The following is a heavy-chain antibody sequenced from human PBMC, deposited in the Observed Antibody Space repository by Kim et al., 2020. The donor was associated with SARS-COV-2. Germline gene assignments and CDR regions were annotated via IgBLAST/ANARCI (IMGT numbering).Heavy chain of an antibody. CDR3: ARNKYIEAAGADY. V-gene: IGHV3-11*06. CDR2: ISSSSSYT. Sequence: GGSLRLSCAASGFTFSDYYMSWIRQAPGKGLEWVSYISSSSSYTNYADSVKGRFTISRDNAKNSLYLQMNSLRAEDTAVYYCARNKYIEAAGADYWGQGTLVTVSS. D-gene: IGHD6-13*01. CDR1: GFTFSDYY. J-gene: IGHJ4*02.